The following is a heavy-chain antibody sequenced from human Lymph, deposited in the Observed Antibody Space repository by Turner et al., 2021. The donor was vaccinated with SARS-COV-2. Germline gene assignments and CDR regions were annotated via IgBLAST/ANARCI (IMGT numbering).Heavy chain of an antibody. Sequence: QVQLQQWGAGLLRPSETLSLTCAAHGWSFSGYYWGWIRQPPGKGREWIGEINHSGRTNYNPSLKSRVTISVDTPKNQSSLKLSSVTAADTAVYYCARGGVDTAMVRYYYYGTDVWGQGTTVTVSS. CDR3: ARGGVDTAMVRYYYYGTDV. J-gene: IGHJ6*02. CDR1: GWSFSGYY. CDR2: INHSGRT. D-gene: IGHD5-18*01. V-gene: IGHV4-34*01.